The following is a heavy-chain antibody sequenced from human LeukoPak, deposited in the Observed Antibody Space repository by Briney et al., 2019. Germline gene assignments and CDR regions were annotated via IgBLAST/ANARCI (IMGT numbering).Heavy chain of an antibody. D-gene: IGHD2-2*01. CDR1: GFTFSSYG. CDR3: ASRSPALDY. V-gene: IGHV3-33*01. J-gene: IGHJ4*02. CDR2: IWYDGSNK. Sequence: PGGSLRLSCAASGFTFSSYGMHWVRQAPGKGLEWVAVIWYDGSNKYYADSVKGRFTISRDNSKNTLYLQMNSLRADDTAVYYCASRSPALDYWGQRTLVTVSS.